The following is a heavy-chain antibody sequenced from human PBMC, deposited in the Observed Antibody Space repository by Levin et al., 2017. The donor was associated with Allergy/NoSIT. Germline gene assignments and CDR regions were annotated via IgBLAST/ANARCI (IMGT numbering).Heavy chain of an antibody. Sequence: PGGSLRLSCAASGFTFSSYAMSWVRQAPGKGLEWVSAISGSGGSTYYADSVKGRFTISRDNSKNTLYLQMNSLRAEDTAVYYCAKDRTPPVVGAKLGLDAFDIWGQGTMVTVSS. CDR3: AKDRTPPVVGAKLGLDAFDI. J-gene: IGHJ3*02. D-gene: IGHD1-26*01. CDR1: GFTFSSYA. V-gene: IGHV3-23*01. CDR2: ISGSGGST.